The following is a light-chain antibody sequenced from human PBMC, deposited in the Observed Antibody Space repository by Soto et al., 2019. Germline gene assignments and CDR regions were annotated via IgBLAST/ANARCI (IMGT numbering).Light chain of an antibody. J-gene: IGKJ2*01. CDR1: QNVSSSY. Sequence: EIVLTQSPGTLSLSPGDRATLSCRASQNVSSSYLAWYQQKPGQAPRLLIYGASTRATGTPDRFSGSGSGTDFTLTINILEPEDFAVYYCQQYGSSPYTFGQGTKLEIK. V-gene: IGKV3-20*01. CDR2: GAS. CDR3: QQYGSSPYT.